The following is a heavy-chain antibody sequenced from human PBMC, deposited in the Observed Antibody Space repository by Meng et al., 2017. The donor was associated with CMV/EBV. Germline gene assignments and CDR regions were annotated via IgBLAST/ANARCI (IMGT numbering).Heavy chain of an antibody. CDR1: GFTFSSYS. Sequence: GESLKISCAASGFTFSSYSMNWVRQAPGKGLEWVSSISSSSSYIYYADSVKGQFTISRDNAKNSLYLQMNSLRAEDTAVYYCARDAYYYGSGSYSEVDYWGQGTLVTVSS. J-gene: IGHJ4*02. CDR2: ISSSSSYI. V-gene: IGHV3-21*01. D-gene: IGHD3-10*01. CDR3: ARDAYYYGSGSYSEVDY.